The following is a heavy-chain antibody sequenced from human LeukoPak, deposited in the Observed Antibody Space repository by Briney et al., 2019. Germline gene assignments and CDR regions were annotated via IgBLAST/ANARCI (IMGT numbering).Heavy chain of an antibody. J-gene: IGHJ5*02. CDR3: IRDFRSADL. V-gene: IGHV3-74*01. CDR2: IYVDGRTT. CDR1: GFTFSNYW. Sequence: GGSLTLSCVASGFTFSNYWMQWVRQPPGGGLVWVSRIYVDGRTTNYADYVKGRFTLSRDNAKNTVYLEMNSLSVEDTATYYCIRDFRSADLWGQGTLVTVTS.